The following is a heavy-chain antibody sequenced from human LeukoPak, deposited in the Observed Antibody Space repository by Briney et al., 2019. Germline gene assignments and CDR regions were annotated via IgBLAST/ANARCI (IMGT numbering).Heavy chain of an antibody. CDR1: GFTFSSYS. D-gene: IGHD4-17*01. J-gene: IGHJ4*02. V-gene: IGHV3-21*01. Sequence: GGSLRLSCAAPGFTFSSYSMNWVRQAPGKGLEWVSSISSSSSYIYYADSVKGRFTISRDNAKNSLYLQMNSLRAEDTAVYYCARDYGDGLGYFDYWGQGTLVTVSS. CDR2: ISSSSSYI. CDR3: ARDYGDGLGYFDY.